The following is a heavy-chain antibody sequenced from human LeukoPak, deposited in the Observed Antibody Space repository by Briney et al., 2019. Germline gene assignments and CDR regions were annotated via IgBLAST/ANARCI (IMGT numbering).Heavy chain of an antibody. Sequence: GGSLRLSCAASGFTFSSYSMNWVRQAPGKGLEWVSSISSSSSYIYYADSVKGRFTISRDNAKNSLYLQMNSLRAEDTAVYYCARVTYCGGDCYEFFFDYWGQGTLVTVSS. J-gene: IGHJ4*02. CDR3: ARVTYCGGDCYEFFFDY. V-gene: IGHV3-21*01. CDR2: ISSSSSYI. CDR1: GFTFSSYS. D-gene: IGHD2-21*02.